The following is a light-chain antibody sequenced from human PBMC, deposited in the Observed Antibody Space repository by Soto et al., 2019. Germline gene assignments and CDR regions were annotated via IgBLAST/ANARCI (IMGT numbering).Light chain of an antibody. CDR2: ENN. CDR1: SPNIGNNY. J-gene: IGLJ2*01. Sequence: QSVLTQPPSVSAAPGQKGTISCSGKSPNIGNNYVSWYQQPPGTAPKLFIYENNKRPSGIPDRFSGSKSGTSATLGITGFQTGDEADYYCGTWDSSLSSVVFGGGTKVTVL. V-gene: IGLV1-51*02. CDR3: GTWDSSLSSVV.